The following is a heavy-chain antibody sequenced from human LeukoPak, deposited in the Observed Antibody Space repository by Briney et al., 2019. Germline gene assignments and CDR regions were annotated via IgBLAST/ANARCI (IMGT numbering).Heavy chain of an antibody. V-gene: IGHV1-18*01. CDR2: VSGIDGNT. CDR1: GYKFTDYG. CDR3: ARPGSDRARGRGYFDS. J-gene: IGHJ4*02. D-gene: IGHD2-15*01. Sequence: SVSVSCKASGYKFTDYGVNWVRQAPGQGLEWMGWVSGIDGNTKYARNLQGRVTMTRDTSTSTAFMELRSLTSDDTAIYYCARPGSDRARGRGYFDSWGKGTPATVSS.